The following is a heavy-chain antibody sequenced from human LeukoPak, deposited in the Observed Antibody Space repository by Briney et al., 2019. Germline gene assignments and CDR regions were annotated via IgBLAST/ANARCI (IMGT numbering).Heavy chain of an antibody. CDR3: ARGRGYSYVFDY. V-gene: IGHV4-61*02. CDR1: GGSISSSSYY. J-gene: IGHJ4*02. CDR2: IYTSGST. D-gene: IGHD5-18*01. Sequence: SETLSLTCTVSGGSISSSSYYWSWIRQPAGKGLEWIGRIYTSGSTNYNPSLKSRVTMSVDTSKNQFSLKLSSVTAADTAVYYCARGRGYSYVFDYWGQGTLVTVSS.